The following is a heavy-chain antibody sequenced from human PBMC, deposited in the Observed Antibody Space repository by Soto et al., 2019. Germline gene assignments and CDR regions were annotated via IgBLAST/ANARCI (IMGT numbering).Heavy chain of an antibody. CDR1: GFTFSSYA. J-gene: IGHJ6*02. Sequence: GGSLRLSCAASGFTFSSYAMSCVRQAPGKGLEWVSAISGSGGSTYYADSVKGRFTISRDNSKNTLYLQMNSLRAEDTAVYYCAKGFSSGWSEMRYYYGMDVWGQGTTVTVSS. CDR2: ISGSGGST. V-gene: IGHV3-23*01. CDR3: AKGFSSGWSEMRYYYGMDV. D-gene: IGHD6-19*01.